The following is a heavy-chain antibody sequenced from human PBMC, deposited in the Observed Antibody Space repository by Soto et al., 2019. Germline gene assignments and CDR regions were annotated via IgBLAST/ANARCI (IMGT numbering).Heavy chain of an antibody. CDR3: ASRGGDSYGLFGSGLDP. D-gene: IGHD5-18*01. CDR1: GGTFSSYA. J-gene: IGHJ5*02. CDR2: IIPIFGTA. Sequence: QVQLVQSGAEVKKPGSSVKVSCKASGGTFSSYAISWVRQAPGQGLEWMGGIIPIFGTANYAQKFQGRVTITADESTSTAYMEVSSLRSEDTAVYYCASRGGDSYGLFGSGLDPWGQGTLVTVSS. V-gene: IGHV1-69*01.